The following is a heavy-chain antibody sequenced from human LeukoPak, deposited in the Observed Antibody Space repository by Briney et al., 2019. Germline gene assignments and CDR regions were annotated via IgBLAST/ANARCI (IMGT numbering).Heavy chain of an antibody. D-gene: IGHD3-22*01. CDR2: IYYSGST. CDR1: GGSISSGGYY. CDR3: AGLVGRYSSGLYYYYFDY. Sequence: SETLSLTCTVSGGSISSGGYYWNWIRQHPGKGLEWIGYIYYSGSTYYNPSLKSRVTISVDTSKNQFSLKLSSVTAADTAVYYCAGLVGRYSSGLYYYYFDYWGQGTLVTVSS. V-gene: IGHV4-31*03. J-gene: IGHJ4*02.